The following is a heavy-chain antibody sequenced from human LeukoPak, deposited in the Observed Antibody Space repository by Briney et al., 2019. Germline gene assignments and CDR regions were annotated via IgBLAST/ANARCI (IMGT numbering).Heavy chain of an antibody. J-gene: IGHJ4*02. Sequence: SETLSLTCAVYGGSFSGYYWSWIRQTPGKGLEWIGEINHSGSTNYSPSLKSRVTISVDTSKNQFSLKLSSVTAADTAVYYCARVGGCSGGGCYRNYFDYWGQGTLVTVSS. V-gene: IGHV4-34*01. D-gene: IGHD2-15*01. CDR3: ARVGGCSGGGCYRNYFDY. CDR1: GGSFSGYY. CDR2: INHSGST.